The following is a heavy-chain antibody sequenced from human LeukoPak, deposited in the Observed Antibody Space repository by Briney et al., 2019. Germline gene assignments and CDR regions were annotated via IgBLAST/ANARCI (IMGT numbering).Heavy chain of an antibody. J-gene: IGHJ4*02. CDR2: INPNSGGT. V-gene: IGHV1-2*02. CDR3: ARISRGWELRVGGGRSFDY. CDR1: GYTFTSSY. Sequence: GASVKVSCKASGYTFTSSYLHWVRQAPGQGLEWMGWINPNSGGTNYAQKFQGRVTMTRDTSISTAYMELSRLRSDDTAVYYCARISRGWELRVGGGRSFDYWGQGTLVTVSS. D-gene: IGHD1-26*01.